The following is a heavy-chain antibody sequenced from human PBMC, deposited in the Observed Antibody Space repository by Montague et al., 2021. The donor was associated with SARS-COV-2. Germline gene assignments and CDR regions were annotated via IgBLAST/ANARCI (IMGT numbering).Heavy chain of an antibody. CDR1: GASISSGGYY. V-gene: IGHV4-31*03. Sequence: TLSLTCTVSGASISSGGYYWSWIRQHPGKGLEWIGYIFHSGTTYYSPSLESRVTMSVDTSKNQFSLKMTSVTAADTAVYYCARGRQHINMVVVVVTGGEYYFDFWGQGTLVAVSS. D-gene: IGHD3-22*01. J-gene: IGHJ4*02. CDR2: IFHSGTT. CDR3: ARGRQHINMVVVVVTGGEYYFDF.